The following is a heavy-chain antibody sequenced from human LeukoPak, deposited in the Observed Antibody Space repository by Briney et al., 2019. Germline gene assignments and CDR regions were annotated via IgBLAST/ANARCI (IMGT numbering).Heavy chain of an antibody. Sequence: TPGGSLRLSCAASGFTFSSYSMNWVRQAPGKGLEWVSSISSSSSYIYYADSVKGRFTISRDNAKNSLYLQMNSLRAEDTAVYYCARMWEDYGGNVVLELGRAYFDYWGQGTLVTVSS. CDR2: ISSSSSYI. CDR3: ARMWEDYGGNVVLELGRAYFDY. CDR1: GFTFSSYS. J-gene: IGHJ4*02. V-gene: IGHV3-21*01. D-gene: IGHD4-23*01.